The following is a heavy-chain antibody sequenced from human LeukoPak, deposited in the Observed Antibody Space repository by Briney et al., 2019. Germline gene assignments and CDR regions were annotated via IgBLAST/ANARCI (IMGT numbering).Heavy chain of an antibody. D-gene: IGHD5-12*01. Sequence: GSLRLSCAASGFTFSSYAIYWVRQAPGKGLEWVSAISGSGGSAYYADSVKGRFTISRDNSKNTLYLQMNSLRAEDTAVYYCAKDDSGYDNSDYWGQGTLVTVSS. CDR3: AKDDSGYDNSDY. J-gene: IGHJ4*02. V-gene: IGHV3-23*01. CDR2: ISGSGGSA. CDR1: GFTFSSYA.